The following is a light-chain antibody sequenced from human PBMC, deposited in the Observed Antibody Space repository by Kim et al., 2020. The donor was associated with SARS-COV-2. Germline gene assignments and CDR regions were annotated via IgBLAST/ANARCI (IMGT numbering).Light chain of an antibody. CDR1: QSVGSST. V-gene: IGKV3-20*01. Sequence: GQTDNLPCTARQSVGSSTVAWYQQRPGQAPRLLKHSTSSRATGNSDRISGSGSGTDITLTISRLEPEDFAVYYWQQYGTTPPTFGGGTKVDIK. CDR2: STS. CDR3: QQYGTTPPT. J-gene: IGKJ4*01.